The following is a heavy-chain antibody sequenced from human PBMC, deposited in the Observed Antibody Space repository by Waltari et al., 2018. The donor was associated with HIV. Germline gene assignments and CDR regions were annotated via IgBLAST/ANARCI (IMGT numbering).Heavy chain of an antibody. CDR3: ARMATVVDWYFDL. J-gene: IGHJ2*01. V-gene: IGHV1-69*01. CDR1: GGTFNHYA. Sequence: QVQLVPSGAEVKKPGASVKVSCKASGGTFNHYAITWVRQAPGQGLAWMGGIIPVFGTTNYAQKFQGRLTIIADESTSTGYMELSSLRSEDTAVYYCARMATVVDWYFDLWGRGTLVTVSS. CDR2: IIPVFGTT. D-gene: IGHD2-15*01.